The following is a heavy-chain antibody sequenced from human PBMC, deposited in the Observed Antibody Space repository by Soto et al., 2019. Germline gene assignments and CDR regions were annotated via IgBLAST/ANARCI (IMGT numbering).Heavy chain of an antibody. CDR2: MNPINGAA. V-gene: IGHV1-8*02. CDR3: ARGYCSGGSCYWGLDYYGMDV. D-gene: IGHD2-15*01. J-gene: IGHJ6*02. Sequence: ASVKVSCKASGYDFTAYDINWVRQASGQGLEWMGWMNPINGAAGSARRFQGRVSMTRNTATGTAYLELTSLRSDDTAVYYCARGYCSGGSCYWGLDYYGMDVWGQGTTVTVSS. CDR1: GYDFTAYD.